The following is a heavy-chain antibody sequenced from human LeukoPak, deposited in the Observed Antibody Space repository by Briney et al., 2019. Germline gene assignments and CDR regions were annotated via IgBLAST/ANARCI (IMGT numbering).Heavy chain of an antibody. D-gene: IGHD4-11*01. CDR1: GGSISSYY. CDR2: IYYSGST. Sequence: KPSETLSLTCTVSGGSISSYYWSWIRQPPGKGLEWIGYIYYSGSTNYNPSLKSRVTISVDTSKNQFFLKLSSVTAADTAVYYCARGIDYSNPYYFDYWGQGTLVTVSS. CDR3: ARGIDYSNPYYFDY. J-gene: IGHJ4*02. V-gene: IGHV4-59*01.